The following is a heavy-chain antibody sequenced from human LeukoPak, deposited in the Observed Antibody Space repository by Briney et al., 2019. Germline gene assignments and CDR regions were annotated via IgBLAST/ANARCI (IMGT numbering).Heavy chain of an antibody. CDR3: ARDRAGTAVRDLFDY. Sequence: SGGSLRLSYAASGFTFSSYGMHWVRQAPGKGLEWVAFIRYDGSNKYYADSVKGRFTISRDNSKNTLYLQMNSLRAEDTAVYYCARDRAGTAVRDLFDYWGQGTLVTVSS. V-gene: IGHV3-30*02. D-gene: IGHD1-7*01. CDR2: IRYDGSNK. J-gene: IGHJ4*02. CDR1: GFTFSSYG.